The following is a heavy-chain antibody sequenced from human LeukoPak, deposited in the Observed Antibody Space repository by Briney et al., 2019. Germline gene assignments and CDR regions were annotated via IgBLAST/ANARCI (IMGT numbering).Heavy chain of an antibody. D-gene: IGHD3-22*01. Sequence: GGSLRLSCAASGYTFSSYAMSWVRQAPGKGLEWVSAISGSGGSTYYADSVKGRFTISRDNSKNTLYMQMNSLRAEDTAVYYCAVAYDSSGYWKTFDYWGQGTLVTVSS. CDR3: AVAYDSSGYWKTFDY. J-gene: IGHJ4*02. CDR2: ISGSGGST. V-gene: IGHV3-23*01. CDR1: GYTFSSYA.